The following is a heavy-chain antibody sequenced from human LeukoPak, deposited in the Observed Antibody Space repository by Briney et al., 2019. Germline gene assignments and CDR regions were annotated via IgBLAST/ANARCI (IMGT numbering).Heavy chain of an antibody. Sequence: GASVKVSYKASGYTFTIYGISWVRQAPGQGREWMGWISAYNGNTNYAQKLQGRVTMTTDTSTSTAYMELRSLRSDDTAVYYCARVHYDFWSGYYGEQLPTYFDYWGQGTLVTVSS. CDR1: GYTFTIYG. D-gene: IGHD3-3*01. J-gene: IGHJ4*02. CDR2: ISAYNGNT. CDR3: ARVHYDFWSGYYGEQLPTYFDY. V-gene: IGHV1-18*01.